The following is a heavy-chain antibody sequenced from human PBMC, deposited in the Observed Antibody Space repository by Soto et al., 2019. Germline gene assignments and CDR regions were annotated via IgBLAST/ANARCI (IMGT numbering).Heavy chain of an antibody. D-gene: IGHD2-15*01. CDR2: ISGSGGST. CDR1: GFTFTSYA. V-gene: IGHV3-23*01. Sequence: PGGSLRLSCAASGFTFTSYAMSWVRQAPGKGLEWVSGISGSGGSTHHADPVKGRFTISRDNSKNTVYLQMNSLRAEDTAVYYCAKDPGLKDIATLFDFWGQGTLVTVSS. CDR3: AKDPGLKDIATLFDF. J-gene: IGHJ4*02.